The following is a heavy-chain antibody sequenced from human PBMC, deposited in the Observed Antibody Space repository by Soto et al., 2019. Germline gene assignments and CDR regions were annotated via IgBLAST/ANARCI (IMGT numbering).Heavy chain of an antibody. J-gene: IGHJ6*02. D-gene: IGHD2-15*01. CDR2: INHSGSV. V-gene: IGHV4-34*01. CDR3: ARDRGVVVIDYYGLDV. Sequence: SETRSLSCGGYGGSFPECYWSGCRLAPGRGLEWIGEINHSGSVSYNPSLESRVTISVDTSQNQVSLTLDSVTAADTAVYFCARDRGVVVIDYYGLDVWGQGTTVT. CDR1: GGSFPECY.